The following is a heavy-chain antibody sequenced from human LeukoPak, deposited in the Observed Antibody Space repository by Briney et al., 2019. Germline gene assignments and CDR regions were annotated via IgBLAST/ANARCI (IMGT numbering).Heavy chain of an antibody. CDR3: ARKTPVIVVVPAAIAWFDP. CDR1: GGSFSGYY. CDR2: INYSGST. Sequence: AETLSLTCAVYGGSFSGYYWSWIRQPPGKGLEWIGEINYSGSTNYNPSLKSRVTISVDTSKNQYSLKLSPMTAADTAVYYCARKTPVIVVVPAAIAWFDPWGQGTLVTVSS. V-gene: IGHV4-34*01. D-gene: IGHD2-2*02. J-gene: IGHJ5*02.